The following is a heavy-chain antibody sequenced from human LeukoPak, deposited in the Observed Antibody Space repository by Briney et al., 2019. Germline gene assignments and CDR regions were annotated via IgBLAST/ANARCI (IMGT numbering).Heavy chain of an antibody. J-gene: IGHJ4*02. CDR3: GRGGRGEAANLDY. CDR1: GGSISSYY. V-gene: IGHV4-59*01. D-gene: IGHD2-15*01. CDR2: IYYSGST. Sequence: SETLSLTCTVSGGSISSYYWSWIRQPPGKGLEWIGYIYYSGSTNYNPSLKSRVTISVDTSKNQFSLKLSSVTAADTAVYYGGRGGRGEAANLDYWGQGTLVTVSS.